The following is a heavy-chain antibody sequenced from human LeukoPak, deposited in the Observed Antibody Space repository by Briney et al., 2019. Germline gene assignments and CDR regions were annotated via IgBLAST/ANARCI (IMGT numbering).Heavy chain of an antibody. J-gene: IGHJ5*02. CDR3: ARDRKLTAAGAYNWFDP. V-gene: IGHV4-4*07. CDR2: IYTSGST. Sequence: PSETLSLTCTVSGGSIRSYYWSWIRQPAGKGLEWIGRIYTSGSTNYNPSLKSRVTMSVDTSKNQLSLKLSSVTAADTAVYYCARDRKLTAAGAYNWFDPWGQGTLVTVSS. D-gene: IGHD6-13*01. CDR1: GGSIRSYY.